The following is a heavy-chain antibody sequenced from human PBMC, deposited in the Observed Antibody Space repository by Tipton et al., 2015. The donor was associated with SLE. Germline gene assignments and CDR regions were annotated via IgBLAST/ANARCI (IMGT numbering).Heavy chain of an antibody. J-gene: IGHJ6*02. D-gene: IGHD6-13*01. CDR1: GFTFDDYT. CDR2: ISWDGGST. V-gene: IGHV3-43*01. CDR3: ASGYSSTGGGMDV. Sequence: SLRLSCAASGFTFDDYTMHWVRQAPGKGLEWVSLISWDGGSTYYADSVKGRFTISRDNSKNSLYLQMNSLRTEDTALYYCASGYSSTGGGMDVWGQGTTVTVSS.